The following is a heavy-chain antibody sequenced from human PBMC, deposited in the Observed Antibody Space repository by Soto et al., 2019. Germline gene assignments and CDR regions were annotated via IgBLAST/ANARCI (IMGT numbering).Heavy chain of an antibody. J-gene: IGHJ5*02. D-gene: IGHD5-18*01. CDR1: GFTFSSSA. Sequence: EVQLLDSGGGLVQPGGSLRLSCAASGFTFSSSAMSWVRQAPGKGLEWVSAVSGSGGTTYYADSVRGRFTFSRDNSKNTLYLQVNSLIAEDRAIYFFASCTVDTIVTRGWCHYLDPRGQGTLVTVSS. CDR2: VSGSGGTT. CDR3: ASCTVDTIVTRGWCHYLDP. V-gene: IGHV3-23*01.